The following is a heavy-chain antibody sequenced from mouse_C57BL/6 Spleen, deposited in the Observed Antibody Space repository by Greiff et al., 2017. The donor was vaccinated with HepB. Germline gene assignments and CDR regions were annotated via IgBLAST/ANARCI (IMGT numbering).Heavy chain of an antibody. CDR1: GYAFTNYL. J-gene: IGHJ4*01. D-gene: IGHD1-1*01. V-gene: IGHV1-54*01. Sequence: LQESGAELVRPGTSVKVSCKASGYAFTNYLIEWVKQRPGQGLEWIGVINPGSGGTNYNEKFKGKATLTADKSSSTAYMQLSSLTSEDSAVYFCARRPTDAMDDWGQGTSVTVSS. CDR2: INPGSGGT. CDR3: ARRPTDAMDD.